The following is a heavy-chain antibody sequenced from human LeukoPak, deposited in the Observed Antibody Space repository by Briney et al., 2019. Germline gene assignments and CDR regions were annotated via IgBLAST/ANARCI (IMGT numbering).Heavy chain of an antibody. D-gene: IGHD1-7*01. J-gene: IGHJ5*02. V-gene: IGHV4-39*01. CDR3: ARRGITGTKFGWFDP. CDR2: IYYSGST. CDR1: GGSISSSSYY. Sequence: SETLSLTCTVSGGSISSSSYYWGWVRQPPGKGLEWIGSIYYSGSTYYNPSLKSRVAISVDTSKNQFSLKLSSVTAADTAVYYCARRGITGTKFGWFDPWGQGTLVTVSS.